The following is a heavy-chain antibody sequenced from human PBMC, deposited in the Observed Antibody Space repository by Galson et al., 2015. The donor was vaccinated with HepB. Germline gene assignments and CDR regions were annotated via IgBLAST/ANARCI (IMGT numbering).Heavy chain of an antibody. D-gene: IGHD3-22*01. V-gene: IGHV1-69*13. Sequence: SVKVSCKASGGTFSTYRLSWVRQAPGQGLEWMGAIVPIFGSAHYSQKFQGRVTIIADESTSTAYMDLSSLGSEDTAVYFCAITITTSALEIWGQGTMVSVSS. J-gene: IGHJ3*02. CDR1: GGTFSTYR. CDR2: IVPIFGSA. CDR3: AITITTSALEI.